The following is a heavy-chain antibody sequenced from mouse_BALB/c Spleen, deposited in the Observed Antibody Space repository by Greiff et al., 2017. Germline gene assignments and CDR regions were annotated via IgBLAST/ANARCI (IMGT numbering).Heavy chain of an antibody. Sequence: DVHLVESGPGLVKPSQSLSLTCTVTGYSITSDYAWNWIRQFPGNKLEWMGYISYSGSTSYNPSLKSRISITRDTSKNQFFLQLNSVTTEDTATYYCARRGGYYYGSSSYFDYWGQGTTLTVSS. CDR2: ISYSGST. CDR1: GYSITSDYA. V-gene: IGHV3-2*02. J-gene: IGHJ2*01. CDR3: ARRGGYYYGSSSYFDY. D-gene: IGHD1-1*01.